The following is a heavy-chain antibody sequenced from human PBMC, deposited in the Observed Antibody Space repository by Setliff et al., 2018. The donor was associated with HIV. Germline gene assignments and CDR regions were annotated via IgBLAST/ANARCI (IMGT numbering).Heavy chain of an antibody. D-gene: IGHD3-22*01. CDR3: AREGDSSGYLLLYYFDS. CDR2: ISAYNGNT. Sequence: ASVKVSCKASGYTFTSYGISWVRQAPGQGLEWMGWISAYNGNTNYAQKLQGRVTMTTDTSTSTAYMELRSLRSDDTAVYYCAREGDSSGYLLLYYFDSWGQGTLVTVSS. J-gene: IGHJ4*02. CDR1: GYTFTSYG. V-gene: IGHV1-18*01.